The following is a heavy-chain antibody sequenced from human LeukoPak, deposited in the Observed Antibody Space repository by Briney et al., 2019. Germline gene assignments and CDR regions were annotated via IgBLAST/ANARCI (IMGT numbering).Heavy chain of an antibody. Sequence: PGGSLRLSCAASGFTFSSYAMSWVRQAPGKGLEWVSAISGSGGSVYYADSVKGRFTISRDNSKNTLYLQMNSLRAEDTAVYYCAKDLYSYGNSDWSDNVNWFDPWGQGTLVTVSS. V-gene: IGHV3-23*01. CDR3: AKDLYSYGNSDWSDNVNWFDP. CDR2: ISGSGGSV. D-gene: IGHD5-18*01. CDR1: GFTFSSYA. J-gene: IGHJ5*02.